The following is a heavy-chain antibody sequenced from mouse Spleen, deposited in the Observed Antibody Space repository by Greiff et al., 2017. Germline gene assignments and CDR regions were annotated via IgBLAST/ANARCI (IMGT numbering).Heavy chain of an antibody. J-gene: IGHJ1*01. Sequence: VQLQQPGAELVRPGSSVKLSCKASGYTFTSYWMDWVKQRPGQGLEWIGNIYPSDSETHYNQKFKDKATLTVDKSSSTAYMQLSSLTSEDSAVYYCARRNTRGWYFDVWGAGTTVTVSS. CDR2: IYPSDSET. V-gene: IGHV1-61*01. CDR1: GYTFTSYW. CDR3: ARRNTRGWYFDV. D-gene: IGHD5-2*01.